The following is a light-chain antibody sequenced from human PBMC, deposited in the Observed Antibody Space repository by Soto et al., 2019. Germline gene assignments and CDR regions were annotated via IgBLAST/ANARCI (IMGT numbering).Light chain of an antibody. J-gene: IGLJ3*02. CDR3: RSFAAGHTWV. CDR2: EVT. Sequence: QSALTQPPSASGSPGQSVTISCTGTSSDVGAYNYVSWYQQHAGKAPKLVIYEVTKRPSGVPDRFSGSKSANTASLTVSGLQAEDEADYYCRSFAAGHTWVFGGGTKLTVL. CDR1: SSDVGAYNY. V-gene: IGLV2-8*01.